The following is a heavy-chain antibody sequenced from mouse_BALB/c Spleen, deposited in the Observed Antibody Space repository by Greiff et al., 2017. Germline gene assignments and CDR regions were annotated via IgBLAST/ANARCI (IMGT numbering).Heavy chain of an antibody. J-gene: IGHJ4*01. V-gene: IGHV8-12*01. CDR2: IYWDDDK. D-gene: IGHD1-1*01. CDR3: ARRSRGYAMDY. CDR1: GFSLSTSGMG. Sequence: QVTLKESCPGILQPSQTLSLTCSFSGFSLSTSGMGVSWIRQPSGKGLEWLAHIYWDDDKRYNPSLKSRLTISKDTSSNQVFLKITSVDTADTATYYCARRSRGYAMDYWGQGTSVTVSS.